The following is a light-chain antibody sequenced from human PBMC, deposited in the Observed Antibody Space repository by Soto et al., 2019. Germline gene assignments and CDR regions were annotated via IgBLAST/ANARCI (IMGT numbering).Light chain of an antibody. V-gene: IGKV3-15*01. CDR3: QQYNNWPGYT. CDR1: QSVSSN. Sequence: EIVMTQSPATLSVSPGERATISCSARQSVSSNLAWYQQKPGQAPRLLIYGASTRATGIPARFSGSGSGTEFTLTISSLQSEDFAVYYCQQYNNWPGYTFGQGTKVDIK. CDR2: GAS. J-gene: IGKJ2*01.